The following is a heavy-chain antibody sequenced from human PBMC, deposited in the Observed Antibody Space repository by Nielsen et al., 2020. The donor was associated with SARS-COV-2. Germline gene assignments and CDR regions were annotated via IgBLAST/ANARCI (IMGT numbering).Heavy chain of an antibody. D-gene: IGHD5-12*01. J-gene: IGHJ6*02. CDR1: GFTFSDYY. Sequence: GESLKISCAASGFTFSDYYMSWIRQAPGKGLEWVSSISSSSSYIYYADSVKGRFTISRDNAKNSLYLQMNSLRAEDTAVYYCARVVATTDYYYYGMDVWGQGTTVTVSS. CDR2: ISSSSSYI. V-gene: IGHV3-11*06. CDR3: ARVVATTDYYYYGMDV.